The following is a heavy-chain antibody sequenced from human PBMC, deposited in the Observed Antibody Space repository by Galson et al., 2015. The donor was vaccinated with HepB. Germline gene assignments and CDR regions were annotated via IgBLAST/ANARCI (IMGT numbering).Heavy chain of an antibody. CDR3: VNGLFALWDS. D-gene: IGHD2/OR15-2a*01. CDR2: LSHDGLNE. Sequence: SLRLSCAASGFTFNSHALHWVRQAPGKGLEWVALLSHDGLNEYYADSVKGRFTISRDNAKDTVSLQLNNLSPEDTAVYYCVNGLFALWDSWGQGTLVTVSS. CDR1: GFTFNSHA. J-gene: IGHJ4*02. V-gene: IGHV3-30*03.